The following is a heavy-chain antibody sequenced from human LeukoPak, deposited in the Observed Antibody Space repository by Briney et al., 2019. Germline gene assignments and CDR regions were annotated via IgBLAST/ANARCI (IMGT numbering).Heavy chain of an antibody. CDR2: ISRRTDIT. CDR1: GAALTKYG. V-gene: IGHV3-23*01. D-gene: IGHD3-16*01. Sequence: AGSLRHSCATYGAALTKYGMKRVRQSAGAGLEHTTEISRRTDITHYAASVQGRFTLSRDNVQNTLYLQMNSLRAEDTALYYCAKEGGTNASDISGQGTMVTVSS. CDR3: AKEGGTNASDI. J-gene: IGHJ3*02.